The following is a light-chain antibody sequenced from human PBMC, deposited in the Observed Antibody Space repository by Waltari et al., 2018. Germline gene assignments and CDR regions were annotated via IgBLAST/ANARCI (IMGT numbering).Light chain of an antibody. J-gene: IGKJ5*01. CDR2: GAA. CDR1: QSVCNR. CDR3: QQYNNWPPKIT. Sequence: EIVMTQSPATLSMSPGERATLSCRARQSVCNRLSWNQQKPVQTPRPLIYGAATRATGVPDRISGSGSGTEFTLTISSLQSEDFAIYYCQQYNNWPPKITFGQGTRLEIK. V-gene: IGKV3-15*01.